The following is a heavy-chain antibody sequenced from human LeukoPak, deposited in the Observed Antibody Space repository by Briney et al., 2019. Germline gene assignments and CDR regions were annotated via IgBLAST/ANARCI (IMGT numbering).Heavy chain of an antibody. CDR3: ARDFTIVVVPAAGDSYYYYGMDV. V-gene: IGHV1-2*02. Sequence: ASVKVSCKASGYTFTGYYMHWVRQAPGQGLEWMGWINPNSGGTNYAQKFQGRVTMTRDTSISTAYMELSRLRSDDTVVYYCARDFTIVVVPAAGDSYYYYGMDVWGQGTTVTVSS. J-gene: IGHJ6*02. CDR1: GYTFTGYY. D-gene: IGHD2-2*01. CDR2: INPNSGGT.